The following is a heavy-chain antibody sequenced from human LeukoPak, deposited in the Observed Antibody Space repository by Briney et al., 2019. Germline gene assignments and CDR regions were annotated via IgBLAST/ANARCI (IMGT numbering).Heavy chain of an antibody. Sequence: GGSLRLSCTASGFTFGDYAINWVRPAAGKGLEWVGFIRSKAFGETAEYAASVKGRFTISRDDSKSIAYLQMNSLKTEDTAVYYCTRDRGSSTLGDYWGQGTLVTVSS. V-gene: IGHV3-49*04. CDR2: IRSKAFGETA. D-gene: IGHD7-27*01. J-gene: IGHJ4*02. CDR1: GFTFGDYA. CDR3: TRDRGSSTLGDY.